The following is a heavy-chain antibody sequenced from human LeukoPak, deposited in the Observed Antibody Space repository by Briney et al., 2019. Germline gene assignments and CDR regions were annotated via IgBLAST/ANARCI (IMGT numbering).Heavy chain of an antibody. CDR1: GGSISTYY. V-gene: IGHV4-59*08. Sequence: PSETLSLTCTASGGSISTYYWSWIRQPPGKGLEWIGYMYYSGSTDYNPSLKSRVTISVDTSKNQFSLKLSSVTAADTAVYYCARHVSRDILTGPLLHWGQGTLVTVSS. CDR2: MYYSGST. D-gene: IGHD3-9*01. CDR3: ARHVSRDILTGPLLH. J-gene: IGHJ4*02.